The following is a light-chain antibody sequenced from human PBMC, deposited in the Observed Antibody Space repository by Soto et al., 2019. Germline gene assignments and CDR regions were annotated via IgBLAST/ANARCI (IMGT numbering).Light chain of an antibody. CDR1: SSDVGGYNY. Sequence: QSALTQPPSASGSPGQSVTMSCTGTSSDVGGYNYVSWYQQHPGKAPKFIIYDVTKRPSGVPDRFSGSKSGNTASLTVSGLQAEDEGDYYCSSYAGSNFYVFGTGTKLTVL. CDR3: SSYAGSNFYV. CDR2: DVT. V-gene: IGLV2-8*01. J-gene: IGLJ1*01.